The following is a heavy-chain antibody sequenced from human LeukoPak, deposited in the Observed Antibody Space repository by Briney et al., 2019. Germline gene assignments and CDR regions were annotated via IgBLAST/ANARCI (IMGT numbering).Heavy chain of an antibody. J-gene: IGHJ5*02. Sequence: SETLXLTCTVSDGSISGFSWSWIRQPPGKGLEWIGYIYYSGDTNYNPSLKSRVTLSVDTSRNQLSLQLTSVTTADTAVYFCVRGPYGASISKWFDPWGQGTQVIVSS. CDR2: IYYSGDT. D-gene: IGHD3-9*01. CDR3: VRGPYGASISKWFDP. V-gene: IGHV4-59*01. CDR1: DGSISGFS.